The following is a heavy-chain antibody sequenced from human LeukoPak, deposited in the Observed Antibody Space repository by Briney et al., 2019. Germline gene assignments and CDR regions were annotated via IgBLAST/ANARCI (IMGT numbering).Heavy chain of an antibody. CDR1: GFTFSSYW. CDR3: AISSGWYGENFDY. J-gene: IGHJ4*02. V-gene: IGHV3-7*01. Sequence: PGGSLRLSCAASGFTFSSYWMSWVRQAPGKGLEWVANIKQDGSEKYYVDSVKGRFTISRDNAKNSLYLQMNSLRAEDTAVYYCAISSGWYGENFDYWGQGTLVTVSS. CDR2: IKQDGSEK. D-gene: IGHD6-19*01.